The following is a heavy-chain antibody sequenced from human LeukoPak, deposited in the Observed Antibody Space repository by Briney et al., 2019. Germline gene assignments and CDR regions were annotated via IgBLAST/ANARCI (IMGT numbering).Heavy chain of an antibody. CDR2: IYYSGST. CDR1: GGSISTYY. J-gene: IGHJ4*02. CDR3: ARHGSDWPFDY. V-gene: IGHV4-59*08. Sequence: SSETLSLTCTVSGGSISTYYWSWIRQPPEKGLEWIGYIYYSGSTNYNPSLKSRVTMSIDTSKNQFSLKLTSVTAADTAVYYCARHGSDWPFDYWGRGALVTVSS. D-gene: IGHD6-19*01.